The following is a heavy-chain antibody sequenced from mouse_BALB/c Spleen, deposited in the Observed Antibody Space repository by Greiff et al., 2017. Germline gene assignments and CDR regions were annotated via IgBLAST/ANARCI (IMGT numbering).Heavy chain of an antibody. CDR2: IRSKSNNYAT. CDR1: GFTFNTYA. V-gene: IGHV10-1*02. D-gene: IGHD4-1*01. CDR3: CGANWAWFAY. Sequence: EVQLVESGGGLVQPKGSLKLSCAASGFTFNTYAMNWVRQAPGKGLEWVARIRSKSNNYATYYADSVKDRFTISRDDSQSMLYLQMNNLKTEDTAMYYCCGANWAWFAYWGQGTLVTVSA. J-gene: IGHJ3*01.